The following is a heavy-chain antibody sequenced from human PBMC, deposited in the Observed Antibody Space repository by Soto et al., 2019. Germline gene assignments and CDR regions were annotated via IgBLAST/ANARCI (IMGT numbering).Heavy chain of an antibody. D-gene: IGHD3-22*01. CDR3: ARDLGAEVQDYYYDSSGYSDY. CDR2: ISAYNGNT. V-gene: IGHV1-18*01. Sequence: GPSVKVSRKASGYTFTSYGISWVRQAPGQGLEWMGWISAYNGNTNYAQKLQGRVTMTTDTSTSTAYMELRSLRSDDTAVYYCARDLGAEVQDYYYDSSGYSDYWGQGTLVTVSS. J-gene: IGHJ4*02. CDR1: GYTFTSYG.